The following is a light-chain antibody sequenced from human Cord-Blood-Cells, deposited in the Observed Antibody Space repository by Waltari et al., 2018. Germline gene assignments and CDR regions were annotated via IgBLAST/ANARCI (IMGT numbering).Light chain of an antibody. CDR2: GNS. CDR1: SSNIGAGYE. J-gene: IGLJ1*01. Sequence: QSVLTQPPSVSGAPGQRVTISCTGSSSNIGAGYEVHWYQQLPGTAPKLLISGNSDRPSGVPDRFSGSKSDSSASLAITGLQAEDEADYYCQSYDSSLSAYVFGTGTKVTVL. CDR3: QSYDSSLSAYV. V-gene: IGLV1-40*01.